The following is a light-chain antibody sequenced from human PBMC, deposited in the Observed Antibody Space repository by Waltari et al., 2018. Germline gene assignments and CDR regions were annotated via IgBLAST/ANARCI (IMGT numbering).Light chain of an antibody. CDR3: QQYQSYWT. Sequence: DIQMTQSPSTLSASLGDRVTITCRARQSINNQLAWYQQKPGKGPKILMYKASSLESGVPSRFSGSGSGTEFTLTISSLQPDDFATYYCQQYQSYWTFGQGTKVEIK. CDR2: KAS. CDR1: QSINNQ. V-gene: IGKV1-5*03. J-gene: IGKJ1*01.